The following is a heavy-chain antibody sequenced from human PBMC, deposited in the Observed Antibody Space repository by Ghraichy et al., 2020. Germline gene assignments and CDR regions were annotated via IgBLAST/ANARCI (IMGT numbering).Heavy chain of an antibody. CDR1: GFTFSNYG. CDR3: ARSGEVTEKYLDH. CDR2: IWSDGTND. J-gene: IGHJ4*02. D-gene: IGHD3-16*01. V-gene: IGHV3-33*01. Sequence: GGSLRLSCAASGFTFSNYGIHWVRQGPGTGLEWVAVIWSDGTNDYYTDSVKGRFTISRDNSRNTVFLEMNSLRVADTAVYFCARSGEVTEKYLDHWGQGTLVTVSS.